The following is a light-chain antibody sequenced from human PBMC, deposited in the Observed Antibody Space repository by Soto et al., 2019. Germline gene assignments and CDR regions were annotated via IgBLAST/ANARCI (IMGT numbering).Light chain of an antibody. CDR3: PQTYSRALA. J-gene: IGKJ4*01. Sequence: DIQMTQSPSSLSASVGDRVTITCRASQSISTYLNWLQQKPGKAPEVLIYGTSSLQSGVPVRFSGSGCGKEFALGISSLQPEDVPTYYCPQTYSRALAVGGG. CDR2: GTS. CDR1: QSISTY. V-gene: IGKV1-39*01.